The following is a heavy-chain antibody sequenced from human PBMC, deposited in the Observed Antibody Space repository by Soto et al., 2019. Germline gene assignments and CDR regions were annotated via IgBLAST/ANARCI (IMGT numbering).Heavy chain of an antibody. CDR3: ARGRYGDY. V-gene: IGHV1-18*01. D-gene: IGHD1-1*01. CDR2: ISAHNGNT. J-gene: IGHJ4*02. CDR1: GYAFTTYG. Sequence: QVHLVQSGAEVKKPGASVKVSCKGSGYAFTTYGITWGRQAPGQGLEWMGWISAHNGNTNYAQKLQGRVTVTRDTSTSTAYMELRSLRSDDTAVYYCARGRYGDYWGQGALGTVSS.